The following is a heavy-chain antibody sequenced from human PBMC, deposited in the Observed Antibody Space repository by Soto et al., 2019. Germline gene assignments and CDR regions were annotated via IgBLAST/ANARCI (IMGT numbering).Heavy chain of an antibody. CDR1: GGTFRSYA. Sequence: QLTLMQSGAEIKKPGSSVKVSCKASGGTFRSYAISWVRQAPGQGLEWVGEFIPVFGAPNYAQGFQDRVTQSAEESPRSPYRGGSGLTSGPPAVYSWARGPVVPLRPPHGPDPWGRGTLFPVSS. CDR3: ARGPVVPLRPPHGPDP. D-gene: IGHD2-2*01. CDR2: FIPVFGAP. J-gene: IGHJ5*02. V-gene: IGHV1-69*01.